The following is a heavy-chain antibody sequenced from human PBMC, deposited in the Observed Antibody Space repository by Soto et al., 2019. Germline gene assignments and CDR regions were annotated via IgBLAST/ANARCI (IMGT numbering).Heavy chain of an antibody. Sequence: GASVKVSCKASGGTFSSYAISWVRQAPGQGLEWMGGIIPIFGTANYAQKFQGRVTITADKSTSTAYMELSSLRSEDTAVYYCARDAPGIAVAGTLQGAFDIWGQGTMVTVS. V-gene: IGHV1-69*06. CDR3: ARDAPGIAVAGTLQGAFDI. J-gene: IGHJ3*02. D-gene: IGHD6-19*01. CDR2: IIPIFGTA. CDR1: GGTFSSYA.